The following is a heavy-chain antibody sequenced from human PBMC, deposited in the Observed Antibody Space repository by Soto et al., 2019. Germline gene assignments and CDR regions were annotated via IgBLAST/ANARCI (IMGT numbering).Heavy chain of an antibody. V-gene: IGHV3-21*01. CDR3: ARDRKDDFWSGYPRNYYGMDV. Sequence: GGSLRLSCAASGFTFSSYSMNWVRQAPGKGLEWVSSISGSSSYIYYADSVKGRFTISRDNAKNSLYLQMSSLRAEDTAVYYCARDRKDDFWSGYPRNYYGMDVWGQGTTVTVSS. J-gene: IGHJ6*02. CDR2: ISGSSSYI. CDR1: GFTFSSYS. D-gene: IGHD3-3*01.